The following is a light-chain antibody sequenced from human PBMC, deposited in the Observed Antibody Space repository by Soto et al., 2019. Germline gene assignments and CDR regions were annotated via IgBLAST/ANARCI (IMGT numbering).Light chain of an antibody. CDR1: QSISSNY. V-gene: IGKV3-20*01. CDR2: GAS. CDR3: QQYGSWT. Sequence: EIVLTQSPGTLSVSPGERATLSCRASQSISSNYLAWYQQKPGQAPSLVIYGASSRATGIPDRFSGSGSGTDFTLTISRLEPEDSAIYYCQQYGSWTFGQGTKVEIK. J-gene: IGKJ1*01.